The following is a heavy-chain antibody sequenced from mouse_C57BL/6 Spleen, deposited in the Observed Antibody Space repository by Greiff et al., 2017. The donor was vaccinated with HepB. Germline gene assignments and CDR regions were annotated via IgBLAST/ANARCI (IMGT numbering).Heavy chain of an antibody. CDR1: GFTFSSYT. CDR3: ARHGEGWLQAWFAY. CDR2: ISGGGGNT. J-gene: IGHJ3*01. V-gene: IGHV5-9*01. Sequence: EVQRVESGGGLVKPGGSLKLSCAASGFTFSSYTMSWVRQTPEKRLEWVATISGGGGNTYYPDSVKGRFTISRDNAKNTLYLQMSSLGSEDTALYYCARHGEGWLQAWFAYWGQGTLVTVSA. D-gene: IGHD2-2*01.